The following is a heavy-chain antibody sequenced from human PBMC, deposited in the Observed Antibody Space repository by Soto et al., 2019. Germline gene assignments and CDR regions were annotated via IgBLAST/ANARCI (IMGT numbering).Heavy chain of an antibody. CDR2: IYYSGST. J-gene: IGHJ6*02. CDR3: AGQPTAGSYYDLGSYYYYYAMDV. Sequence: SETLSLTCGVSGGSISNHYWSWIRQPPGKGLEWIGYIYYSGSTNYNPPLKSRVTISVDTSKNQFSLKLNSVTAADTAVYYCAGQPTAGSYYDLGSYYYYYAMDVWGQGTTVTVS. CDR1: GGSISNHY. D-gene: IGHD3-10*01. V-gene: IGHV4-59*08.